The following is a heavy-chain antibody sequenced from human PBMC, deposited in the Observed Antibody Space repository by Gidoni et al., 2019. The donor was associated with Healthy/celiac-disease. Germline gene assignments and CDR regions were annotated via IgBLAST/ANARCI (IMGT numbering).Heavy chain of an antibody. D-gene: IGHD6-6*01. CDR3: AKEYSSSSPHFDY. CDR2: ISWNSGSI. J-gene: IGHJ4*02. Sequence: EVQLVESGGGLVQPGRSLRLSCAASGFTFDDYAMHWVRQAPGKGLEWVSGISWNSGSIGYADSVKGRFTISRDNAKNSLYLQMNSLRAEDTALYYCAKEYSSSSPHFDYWGQGTLVTVSS. CDR1: GFTFDDYA. V-gene: IGHV3-9*01.